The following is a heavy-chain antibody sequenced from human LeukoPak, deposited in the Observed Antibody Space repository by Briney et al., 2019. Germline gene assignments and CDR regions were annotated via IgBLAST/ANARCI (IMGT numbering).Heavy chain of an antibody. J-gene: IGHJ4*02. Sequence: SETLSLTCTVSGDSISNYFWSWLREPPGKGLEWIGCIHHSVSPTYNPSLRSRVTISVDTSKNQFSLKVNSVTAADTAVYYCARDIRIVGATHYFDYWGQGTLVTVSS. CDR3: ARDIRIVGATHYFDY. CDR2: IHHSVSP. D-gene: IGHD1-26*01. CDR1: GDSISNYF. V-gene: IGHV4-59*01.